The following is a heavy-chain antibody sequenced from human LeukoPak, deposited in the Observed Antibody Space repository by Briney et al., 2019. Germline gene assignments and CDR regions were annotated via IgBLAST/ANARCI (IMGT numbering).Heavy chain of an antibody. CDR3: AKRGVVIRVFLVGFHKEAFYFES. D-gene: IGHD3/OR15-3a*01. V-gene: IGHV3-23*01. CDR1: GITLSNYG. Sequence: GGSLRLSCAVSGITLSNYGMSWVRQAPGKGLEWVAGISGSGGSTIYADSVKGRFTISRDNPKNTLYLQMNSLRAEDTAFYFCAKRGVVIRVFLVGFHKEAFYFESWDQGALVTVSS. J-gene: IGHJ4*02. CDR2: ISGSGGST.